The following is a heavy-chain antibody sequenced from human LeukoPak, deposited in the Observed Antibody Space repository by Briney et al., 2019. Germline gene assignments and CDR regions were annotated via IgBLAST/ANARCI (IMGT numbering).Heavy chain of an antibody. V-gene: IGHV3-74*01. Sequence: GGSLRLSCAASGFTFSDTWMHWVRQVPGKGLVWVSRIRSDGSDARYAESVKGRFTISRDNAKNTLYLQMNSLRAEDTAVYYCASSLWTYCDFWSGSCYFDYWGQGTLVTVPS. D-gene: IGHD3-3*01. CDR1: GFTFSDTW. CDR3: ASSLWTYCDFWSGSCYFDY. J-gene: IGHJ4*02. CDR2: IRSDGSDA.